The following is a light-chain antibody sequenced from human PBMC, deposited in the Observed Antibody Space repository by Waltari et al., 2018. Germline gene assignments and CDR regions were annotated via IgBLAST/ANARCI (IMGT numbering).Light chain of an antibody. CDR2: EVS. CDR3: SSFAGSSQML. V-gene: IGLV2-8*01. Sequence: QSALTQPPSASGSPGQSVTISCTGTSSDVGGFDYVSWYQQHPGKVPRLMIYEVSKRLSGVPDLFSGSKSGNTASLTVSGLQVEDEAEYYCSSFAGSSQMLFGGGTKLTVL. CDR1: SSDVGGFDY. J-gene: IGLJ2*01.